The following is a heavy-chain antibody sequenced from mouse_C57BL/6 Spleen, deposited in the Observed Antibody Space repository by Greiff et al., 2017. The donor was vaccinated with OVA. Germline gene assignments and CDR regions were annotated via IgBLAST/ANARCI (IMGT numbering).Heavy chain of an antibody. J-gene: IGHJ1*03. CDR3: TKGSYYDYHGGYFDV. Sequence: EVQLQESGTVLARPGASVKMSCKTSGYTFTSYWMHWVKQRPGQGLEWIGAIYPGNSDTSYNQKFKGKAKLTAVTSASTAYMELSSLTNEDSAVYYCTKGSYYDYHGGYFDVWGTGTTVTVSS. CDR2: IYPGNSDT. V-gene: IGHV1-5*01. CDR1: GYTFTSYW. D-gene: IGHD2-4*01.